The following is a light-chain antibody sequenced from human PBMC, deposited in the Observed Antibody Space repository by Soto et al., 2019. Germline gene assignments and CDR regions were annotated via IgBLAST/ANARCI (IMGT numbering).Light chain of an antibody. CDR1: QSVSSSY. V-gene: IGKV3-20*01. CDR2: GAS. Sequence: IVLTQSPGTLSLSPVEIATLSCRSSQSVSSSYLAWYQQKPGQAPRLLIYGASSRATGIPDRFSGSGSGTDFTLTISNLEPEDFAVYYCQQHISWPLNFGGGTKVDIK. CDR3: QQHISWPLN. J-gene: IGKJ4*01.